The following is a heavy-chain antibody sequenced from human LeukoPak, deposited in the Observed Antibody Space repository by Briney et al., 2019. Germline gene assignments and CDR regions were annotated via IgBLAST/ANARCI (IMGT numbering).Heavy chain of an antibody. CDR3: ARVEGYGGNSGGVDY. J-gene: IGHJ4*02. CDR1: GGTFSSYA. Sequence: SVKVSCKASGGTFSSYAISWVRQAPGQGLEWMGGIIPIFGTANYAQKFQGRVTITTDESTSTAYMELSSLRSEDTAVYYCARVEGYGGNSGGVDYWGQGTLVTVSS. V-gene: IGHV1-69*05. CDR2: IIPIFGTA. D-gene: IGHD4-23*01.